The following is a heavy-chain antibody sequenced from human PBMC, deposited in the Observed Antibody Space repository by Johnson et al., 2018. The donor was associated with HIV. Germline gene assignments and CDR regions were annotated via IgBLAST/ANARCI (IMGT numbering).Heavy chain of an antibody. Sequence: QVQLVESGGGVVQPGRSLRLSCAASGFTFSDYYMSWIRQAPGKGLEWVSSISSIGTTMYYADSVKGRFTISRNNVRNSLYLQMSSLRAADTAVYYCAREKLGSTEYDAFEIWGQGTMVTVSS. J-gene: IGHJ3*02. V-gene: IGHV3-11*04. CDR3: AREKLGSTEYDAFEI. CDR2: ISSIGTTM. CDR1: GFTFSDYY. D-gene: IGHD4-17*01.